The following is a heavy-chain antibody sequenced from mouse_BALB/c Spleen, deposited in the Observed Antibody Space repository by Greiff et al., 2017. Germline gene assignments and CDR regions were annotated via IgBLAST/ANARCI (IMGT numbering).Heavy chain of an antibody. Sequence: EVKLMESGGGLVQPGGSRKLSCAASGFTFSSFGMHWVRQAPEKGLEWVAYISSGSSTIYYADTVKGRFTISRDNPKNTLFLQMTSLRSEDTAMYYCARGGITTVVAPFDYWGQGTTLTVSS. V-gene: IGHV5-17*02. J-gene: IGHJ2*01. CDR1: GFTFSSFG. CDR2: ISSGSSTI. CDR3: ARGGITTVVAPFDY. D-gene: IGHD1-1*01.